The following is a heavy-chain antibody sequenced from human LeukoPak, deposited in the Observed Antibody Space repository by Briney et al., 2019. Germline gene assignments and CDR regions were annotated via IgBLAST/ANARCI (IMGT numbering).Heavy chain of an antibody. Sequence: GGSLRLSCAASGFTFSSYAMSWVRQAPGKGLEWVSVIYSGGSTYYADSVKGRFTISRDNSKNTLYLQMNSLRAEDTAVYYCARDRGYGPYYYYGMDVWGQGTTVTVSS. CDR1: GFTFSSYA. V-gene: IGHV3-66*01. D-gene: IGHD5-12*01. J-gene: IGHJ6*02. CDR2: IYSGGST. CDR3: ARDRGYGPYYYYGMDV.